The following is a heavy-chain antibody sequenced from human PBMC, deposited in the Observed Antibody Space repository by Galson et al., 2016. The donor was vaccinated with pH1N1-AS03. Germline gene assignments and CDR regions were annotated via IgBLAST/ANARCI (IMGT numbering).Heavy chain of an antibody. D-gene: IGHD4-17*01. J-gene: IGHJ4*02. CDR3: AQSDCGDYVDYVDY. CDR2: IYWDDDQ. CDR1: GFSLSTSGVG. V-gene: IGHV2-5*02. Sequence: PALVKPTQTLTLTCTFSGFSLSTSGVGVGWIRQPPGKALEWLALIYWDDDQRYSPSLKSRLTITKDPSKNQVVLTMTNMDPVDTATYYFAQSDCGDYVDYVDYWGQGTLVTVSS.